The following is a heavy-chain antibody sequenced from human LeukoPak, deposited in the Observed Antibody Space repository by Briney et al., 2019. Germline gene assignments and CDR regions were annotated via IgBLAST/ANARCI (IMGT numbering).Heavy chain of an antibody. J-gene: IGHJ4*02. CDR2: INIDGSTT. CDR1: GFTFSSYW. CDR3: ARVGGPGWYGY. V-gene: IGHV3-74*03. D-gene: IGHD6-19*01. Sequence: GGSLRLSCAASGFTFSSYWMHWVRQVPGKGLVWVSRINIDGSTTTYADSVKGRFTISRDNAKNTLYLQMNSLRAEDTALYYCARVGGPGWYGYWGQRTLVTVSS.